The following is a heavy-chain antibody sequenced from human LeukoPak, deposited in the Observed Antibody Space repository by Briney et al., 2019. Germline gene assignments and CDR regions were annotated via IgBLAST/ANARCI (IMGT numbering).Heavy chain of an antibody. Sequence: SVHTPIKLKQTLTLTCTVSGFSLPVEEMSVPWIRKHPRKGLACLPRIGWDDGKYYKTSMRTRPTIYRETYSNQVVLKMTNMYPVDTGTYYCARIRSAAATGDWGAGTLGTVTS. CDR3: ARIRSAAATGD. V-gene: IGHV2-70*11. CDR1: GFSLPVEEMS. J-gene: IGHJ4*02. D-gene: IGHD6-13*01. CDR2: IGWDDGK.